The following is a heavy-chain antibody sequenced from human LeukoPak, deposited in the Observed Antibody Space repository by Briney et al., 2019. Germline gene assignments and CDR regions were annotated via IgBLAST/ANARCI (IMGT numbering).Heavy chain of an antibody. D-gene: IGHD5-24*01. V-gene: IGHV4-34*01. CDR2: INHSGST. Sequence: PSETLSLTCAVYGGSFSGYYWSWIRQPPGKGLEWIGEINHSGSTNYNPSLKSRVTISVDTSKNQFSLKLSSVTAADTAVYYCASGVGRRWLLKNPLDYWGQGTLVTVPS. CDR1: GGSFSGYY. CDR3: ASGVGRRWLLKNPLDY. J-gene: IGHJ4*02.